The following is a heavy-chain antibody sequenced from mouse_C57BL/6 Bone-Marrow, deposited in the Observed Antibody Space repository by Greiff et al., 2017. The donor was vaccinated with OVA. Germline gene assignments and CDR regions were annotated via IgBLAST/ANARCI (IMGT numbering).Heavy chain of an antibody. CDR1: GFTFTDYY. J-gene: IGHJ4*01. V-gene: IGHV7-3*01. Sequence: EVKLMESGGGLVQPGGSLSLSCAASGFTFTDYYMSWVRQPPGKALEWLGFIRNKANGYTTEYSASVKGRFTISRDNSQSILYLQMNALRAEDSATYYCARYRNYSNYELYAMDYWGQGTSVTVSS. CDR2: IRNKANGYTT. D-gene: IGHD2-5*01. CDR3: ARYRNYSNYELYAMDY.